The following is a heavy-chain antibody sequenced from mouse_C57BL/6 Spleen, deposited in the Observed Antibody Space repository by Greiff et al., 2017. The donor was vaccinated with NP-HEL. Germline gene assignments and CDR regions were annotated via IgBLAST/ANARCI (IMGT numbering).Heavy chain of an antibody. CDR1: GYTFTDYY. CDR3: ARGSYYGSSPLFDY. V-gene: IGHV1-76*01. D-gene: IGHD1-1*01. J-gene: IGHJ2*01. CDR2: IYPGSGNT. Sequence: QVQLKESGAELVRPGASVKLSCKASGYTFTDYYINWVKQRPGQGLEWIARIYPGSGNTYYNEKFKGKATLTAEKSSSTAYMQLSSLTSEDSAVYFCARGSYYGSSPLFDYWGQGTTLTVSS.